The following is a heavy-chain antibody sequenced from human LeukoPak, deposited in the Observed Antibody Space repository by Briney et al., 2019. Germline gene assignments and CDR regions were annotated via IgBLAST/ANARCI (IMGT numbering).Heavy chain of an antibody. Sequence: SETLSLTCTVSGVSISSYYWSWIRQPAGKGLEWIGRICSSGSSNYNPSLKSRVTMLFDATNNKMSLMLISMPAADAAAYYCSSEPVGGESPGYWGQGTLVTVSS. CDR1: GVSISSYY. D-gene: IGHD3-16*01. CDR2: ICSSGSS. J-gene: IGHJ4*02. CDR3: SSEPVGGESPGY. V-gene: IGHV4-4*07.